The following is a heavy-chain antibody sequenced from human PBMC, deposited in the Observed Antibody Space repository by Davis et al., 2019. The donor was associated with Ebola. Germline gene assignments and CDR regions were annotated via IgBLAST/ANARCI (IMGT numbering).Heavy chain of an antibody. Sequence: GSLRLSCAVYGGSFSGYYWSWIRQPPGKGLEWIGEINHSGSTNYNPSLKSRVTISVDTSKNQFSLKLSSVTAADTAVYYCARGLLARWYPSDYYYGMDVWGQGTTVTVSS. CDR3: ARGLLARWYPSDYYYGMDV. D-gene: IGHD4-23*01. V-gene: IGHV4-34*01. CDR1: GGSFSGYY. J-gene: IGHJ6*02. CDR2: INHSGST.